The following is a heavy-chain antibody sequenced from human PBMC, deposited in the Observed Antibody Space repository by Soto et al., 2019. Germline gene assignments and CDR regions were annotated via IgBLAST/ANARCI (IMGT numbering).Heavy chain of an antibody. V-gene: IGHV3-23*01. CDR3: AKRRGAGGHFDY. D-gene: IGHD2-15*01. J-gene: IGHJ4*02. CDR1: GFTFSSYA. Sequence: PGGSLRLSCAASGFTFSSYAMHWVRQAPGKGLEWVAVVSIGGSTRYADSVRGRFTISRDNSKNTLSLQMNSLTAEDTAVYFCAKRRGAGGHFDYWGQGALVTVSS. CDR2: VSIGGST.